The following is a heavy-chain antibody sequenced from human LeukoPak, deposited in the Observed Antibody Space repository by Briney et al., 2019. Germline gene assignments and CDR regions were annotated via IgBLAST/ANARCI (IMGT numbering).Heavy chain of an antibody. CDR2: INHSGST. Sequence: SETLSLTCAVYGGSFSGYYWSWIRQPPGKGLEWIGEINHSGSTNYNPSLKSRVTISVDTSKNQFSLKLSSVTAADTAVYYCARANRGTYYYGSGSYMDVWGKGTTVTVSS. J-gene: IGHJ6*03. D-gene: IGHD3-10*01. V-gene: IGHV4-34*01. CDR3: ARANRGTYYYGSGSYMDV. CDR1: GGSFSGYY.